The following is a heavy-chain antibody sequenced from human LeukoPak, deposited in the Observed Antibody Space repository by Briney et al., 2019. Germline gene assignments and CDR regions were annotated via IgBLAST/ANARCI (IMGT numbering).Heavy chain of an antibody. V-gene: IGHV4-31*03. J-gene: IGHJ4*02. CDR3: ARGDFLPGYLLPPTFDY. CDR1: GGSISSGGYY. D-gene: IGHD3-9*01. Sequence: PSETLSLTCTVSGGSISSGGYYWSWIRQHPGKGLEWIGYIYYSGSTYYNPSLKSRVTISVDTSKNQFSLKLSSVTAADTAVYYGARGDFLPGYLLPPTFDYWGQGTLVTVSS. CDR2: IYYSGST.